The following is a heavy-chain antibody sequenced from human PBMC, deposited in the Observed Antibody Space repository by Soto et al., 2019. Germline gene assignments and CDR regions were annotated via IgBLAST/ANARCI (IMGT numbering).Heavy chain of an antibody. D-gene: IGHD3-3*01. V-gene: IGHV1-18*04. J-gene: IGHJ6*02. CDR3: ARAYYDFWSGYYTSYGMDV. Sequence: ASVKVSCKASGYTFTSYGISWVRQAPGQGLEWMGWISAYNGNTNYAQKLQGRVTMTTDTSTSTAYMELRSLRSDDTAVYYCARAYYDFWSGYYTSYGMDVWSQGTTVTVSS. CDR2: ISAYNGNT. CDR1: GYTFTSYG.